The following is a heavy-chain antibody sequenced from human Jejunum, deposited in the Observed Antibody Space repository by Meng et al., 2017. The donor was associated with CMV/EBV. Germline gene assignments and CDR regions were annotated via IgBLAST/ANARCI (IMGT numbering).Heavy chain of an antibody. Sequence: SGVRVRENCRGWGRQGAGKGLRWVSTRETGGSAHEGSSVEGRFAISKDNSNNKVYLQMNSLGAEDTAVYYCAREQMGGWSGYFDYWGQGVRVTVSS. CDR1: GVRVRENC. CDR3: AREQMGGWSGYFDY. CDR2: RETGGSA. D-gene: IGHD3-3*01. J-gene: IGHJ4*02. V-gene: IGHV3-53*01.